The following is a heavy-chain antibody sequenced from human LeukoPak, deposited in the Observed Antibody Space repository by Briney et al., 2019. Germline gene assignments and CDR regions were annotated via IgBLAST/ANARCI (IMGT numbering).Heavy chain of an antibody. D-gene: IGHD3-22*01. Sequence: PGGSLRLSCAASGFTFSGSAMHWVRQASGKGLEWVGRIRSKANSYATAYAASVKGRFTISRDDSKNTAYLQMNSLKTEDTAVYYCTRPTYYYDSSGYCAWGQGTLVTVSS. V-gene: IGHV3-73*01. CDR1: GFTFSGSA. J-gene: IGHJ5*02. CDR2: IRSKANSYAT. CDR3: TRPTYYYDSSGYCA.